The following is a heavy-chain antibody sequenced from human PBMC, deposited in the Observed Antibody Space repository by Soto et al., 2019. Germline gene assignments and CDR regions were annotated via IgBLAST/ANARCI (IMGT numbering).Heavy chain of an antibody. D-gene: IGHD6-19*01. Sequence: PGGSLRLSCAASGFTFSSYNMNWVRQAPGKGLEWVSSISSSSSYIYYADSLKGRFTISRDNAKNALYLQMNSLRAEDTAVYYCARDYGSVWPFDYWGQGTLVTVSS. CDR1: GFTFSSYN. CDR3: ARDYGSVWPFDY. CDR2: ISSSSSYI. J-gene: IGHJ4*02. V-gene: IGHV3-21*01.